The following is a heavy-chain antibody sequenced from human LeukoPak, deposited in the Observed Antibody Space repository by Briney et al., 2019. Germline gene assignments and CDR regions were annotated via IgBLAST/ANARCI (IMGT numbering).Heavy chain of an antibody. J-gene: IGHJ6*02. CDR2: ISYSGSSI. CDR1: GLTFSRYG. CDR3: ARDYHSRLDV. Sequence: GGSLRLSCAASGLTFSRYGMTWVRQAPGKGLEWVSSISYSGSSIYYADSVKGRFTISRDNAKNSLYLQMNSLRAEDTAVYYCARDYHSRLDVWGQGTTVTVSS. V-gene: IGHV3-21*01. D-gene: IGHD2-21*01.